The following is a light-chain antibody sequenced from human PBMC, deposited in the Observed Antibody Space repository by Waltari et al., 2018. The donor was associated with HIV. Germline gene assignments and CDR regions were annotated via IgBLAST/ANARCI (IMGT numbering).Light chain of an antibody. CDR3: MQGTHWPYT. J-gene: IGKJ2*01. CDR1: QSLVYSDGDTY. V-gene: IGKV2-30*01. Sequence: DVVLPQSPLSLAVPLGQPASISCKSRQSLVYSDGDTYFNWFQQIPGQSPRRLIYKVSKRDSGVPDRFTGSGSGTDFTLKISRVEAEDVGTYYCMQGTHWPYTFGQGTMLEI. CDR2: KVS.